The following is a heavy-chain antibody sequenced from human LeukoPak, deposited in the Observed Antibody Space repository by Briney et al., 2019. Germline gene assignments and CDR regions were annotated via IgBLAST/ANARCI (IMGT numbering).Heavy chain of an antibody. D-gene: IGHD6-19*01. CDR2: ISGSGGST. CDR1: GFTFSSYA. Sequence: GALRLSCAASGFTFSSYAMSWVRQAPGKGLEWVSAISGSGGSTYYADSVKGRFTISRDNSKNTLFLQMNSLRDEDTAVYYCAKHSAVAGPIHFDYWGQGTLVTVSS. V-gene: IGHV3-23*01. CDR3: AKHSAVAGPIHFDY. J-gene: IGHJ4*02.